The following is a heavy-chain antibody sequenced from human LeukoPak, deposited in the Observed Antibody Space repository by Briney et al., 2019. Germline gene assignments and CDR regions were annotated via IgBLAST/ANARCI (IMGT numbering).Heavy chain of an antibody. CDR2: ISGSGGST. V-gene: IGHV3-23*01. CDR1: GFTFSSYG. CDR3: AKDDRLLRFLH. J-gene: IGHJ4*02. D-gene: IGHD3-16*01. Sequence: GGSLRLSCAASGFTFSSYGMSWVRQAPGKGLEWVSAISGSGGSTYYADSVKGRFTISRDNSKNTVYLQINNLRDEDTAVYYCAKDDRLLRFLHWGQGTLVTVSS.